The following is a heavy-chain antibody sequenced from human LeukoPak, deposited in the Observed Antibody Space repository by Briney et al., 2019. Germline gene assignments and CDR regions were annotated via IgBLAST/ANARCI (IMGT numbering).Heavy chain of an antibody. CDR2: IKQDGSEK. J-gene: IGHJ5*02. V-gene: IGHV3-7*01. Sequence: GGSLRLSCAASGFTFSNYWMSWVRQAPGKGLEWAANIKQDGSEKYYVDSVKGRFTIFRDNAKNSLYLQMNSLRAEDTALYYCARYRGGNWFDPWGQGTLVTVSS. CDR3: ARYRGGNWFDP. D-gene: IGHD1-26*01. CDR1: GFTFSNYW.